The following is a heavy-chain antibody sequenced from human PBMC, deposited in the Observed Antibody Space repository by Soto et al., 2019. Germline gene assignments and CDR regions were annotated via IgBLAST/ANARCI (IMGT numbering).Heavy chain of an antibody. CDR3: VRLNYDFWSGYYYVDY. Sequence: GGSLRLSCAASGFTFSDHYMDWVRQAPGKGLEWVGRTRNKANSYTTEYAASVKGRFTISRDDSKNSLYLQMNSLKTEDTALYYCVRLNYDFWSGYYYVDYWGQGTLVTVSS. CDR1: GFTFSDHY. D-gene: IGHD3-3*01. V-gene: IGHV3-72*01. J-gene: IGHJ4*02. CDR2: TRNKANSYTT.